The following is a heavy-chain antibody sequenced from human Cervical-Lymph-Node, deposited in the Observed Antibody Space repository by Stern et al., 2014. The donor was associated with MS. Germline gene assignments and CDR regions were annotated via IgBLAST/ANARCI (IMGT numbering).Heavy chain of an antibody. V-gene: IGHV1-69*01. CDR2: IFPVLVTP. CDR1: GCTFSKFP. J-gene: IGHJ5*02. D-gene: IGHD1-14*01. CDR3: ALSSETSDRGYSLGYDL. Sequence: VQLVESGAEVTKPGSSVKVSCKASGCTFSKFPISWVRQAPGQGLEWMGGIFPVLVTPTYAQEFRGRVTIAADVSTSTVYMELSSLRSDDTAVYYCALSSETSDRGYSLGYDLWGQGTLVTVSS.